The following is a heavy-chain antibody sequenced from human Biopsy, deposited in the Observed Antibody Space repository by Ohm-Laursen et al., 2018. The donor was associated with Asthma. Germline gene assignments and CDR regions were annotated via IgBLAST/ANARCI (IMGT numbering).Heavy chain of an antibody. J-gene: IGHJ4*02. V-gene: IGHV4-59*07. D-gene: IGHD2-21*02. CDR1: GGSINNFY. Sequence: SDTLPLTCTVSGGSINNFYWSWIRQPPGKGLESIGHVYYSGSTNYNPSLKSRVTISIDASKNQFSLKLTSVTAADTAVYYCARGVDRVTGLLDHFDSWGQGTLVTASS. CDR2: VYYSGST. CDR3: ARGVDRVTGLLDHFDS.